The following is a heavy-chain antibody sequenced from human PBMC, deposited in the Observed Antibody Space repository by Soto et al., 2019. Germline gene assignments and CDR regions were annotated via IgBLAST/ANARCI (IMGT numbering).Heavy chain of an antibody. D-gene: IGHD6-13*01. Sequence: GGSLRLSCAASGFTFNSYAMSWVRQAPGKGLEWVSSISGSGGSTYYADSVKGRFTISRDNSKTTVYLQMNSLRAEDTALYYCAKYASSSWSLFDYWGQGTLVPVPS. CDR1: GFTFNSYA. CDR2: ISGSGGST. J-gene: IGHJ4*02. V-gene: IGHV3-23*01. CDR3: AKYASSSWSLFDY.